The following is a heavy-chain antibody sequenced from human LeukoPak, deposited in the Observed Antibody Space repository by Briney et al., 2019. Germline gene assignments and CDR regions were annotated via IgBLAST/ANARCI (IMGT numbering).Heavy chain of an antibody. Sequence: GGSLRLSCAASGFTFSNAWMNWVRQAPGKGLEWVGRIKSKTDGGTTDYAAPVKGRFTISRDDSKNTLYLQMNSLKTEDTAVYYCTTGYCSGGSCDPDAFDIWGQGTMVTVSS. CDR2: IKSKTDGGTT. CDR3: TTGYCSGGSCDPDAFDI. V-gene: IGHV3-15*07. J-gene: IGHJ3*02. CDR1: GFTFSNAW. D-gene: IGHD2-15*01.